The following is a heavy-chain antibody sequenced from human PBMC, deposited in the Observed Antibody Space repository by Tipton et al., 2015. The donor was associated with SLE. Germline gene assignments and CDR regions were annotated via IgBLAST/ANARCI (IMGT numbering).Heavy chain of an antibody. CDR1: GASITSNKW. CDR3: ARNLGPEWMATKRGYFDL. CDR2: MYYSGNT. Sequence: TLSLTCAVSGASITSNKWWTWVRQPPGKGLEWIGSMYYSGNTYYNPSLKTRVTISVDTSKNQFSLKLSSVTAADTAVYYCARNLGPEWMATKRGYFDLWGRGTLVSVSS. J-gene: IGHJ2*01. D-gene: IGHD5-24*01. V-gene: IGHV4-4*02.